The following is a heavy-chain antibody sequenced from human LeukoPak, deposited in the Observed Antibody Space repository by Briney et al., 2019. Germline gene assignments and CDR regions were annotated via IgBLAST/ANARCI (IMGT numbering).Heavy chain of an antibody. J-gene: IGHJ5*02. CDR3: ARDGRNSQFDP. D-gene: IGHD2/OR15-2a*01. V-gene: IGHV4-31*03. CDR1: GVSISSGGYY. CDR2: IYYSGST. Sequence: PSETLSLTCTVSGVSISSGGYYWSWIRQHPGKGLEWIGYIYYSGSTYYNPSLKSRVTISVDTSKNQFSLKLSSVTAADTAVYYCARDGRNSQFDPWGQGTLVTVSS.